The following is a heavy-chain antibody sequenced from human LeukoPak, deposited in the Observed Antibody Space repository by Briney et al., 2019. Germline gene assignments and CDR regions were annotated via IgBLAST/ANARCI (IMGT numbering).Heavy chain of an antibody. J-gene: IGHJ6*02. V-gene: IGHV1-69*04. CDR3: ARALGYCSGGSYYGMDV. CDR2: IIPILGIA. CDR1: GGTFSSYA. D-gene: IGHD2-15*01. Sequence: SVKVSCKASGGTFSSYAISWVRQAPGQGLEWMGRIIPILGIANYAQKFQGRVTITADKSTSTAYMELSSLRSEDTAVYYCARALGYCSGGSYYGMDVWGQGTTVTVSS.